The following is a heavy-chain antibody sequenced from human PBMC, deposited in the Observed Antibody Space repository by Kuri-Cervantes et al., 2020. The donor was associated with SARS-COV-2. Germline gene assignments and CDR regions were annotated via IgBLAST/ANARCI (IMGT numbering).Heavy chain of an antibody. CDR3: ARDRWDAILDY. V-gene: IGHV1-18*04. Sequence: ASVKVSCKASGYTFTSYGISWVRQAPGQGLEWMGWIRGYNLKTIYAQKVQDRVTMTVDTSTDTAFMEVRSLRSDDTAVYYCARDRWDAILDYWGQGTLVTVSS. D-gene: IGHD1-26*01. CDR1: GYTFTSYG. J-gene: IGHJ4*02. CDR2: IRGYNLKT.